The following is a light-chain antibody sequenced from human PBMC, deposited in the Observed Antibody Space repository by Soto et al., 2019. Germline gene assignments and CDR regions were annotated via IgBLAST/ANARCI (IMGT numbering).Light chain of an antibody. J-gene: IGLJ3*02. V-gene: IGLV4-60*02. CDR3: ETWDSNTHTV. Sequence: QSVLTQSSSASASLGSSVKLTCTLISGHSSYIIAWHQQQPGKAPRYLMKLEGSGSYNKGSGVPDRFSGSSSGADRYLTISNLQFEDEADYYRETWDSNTHTVFGGGTKLTVL. CDR1: SGHSSYI. CDR2: LEGSGSY.